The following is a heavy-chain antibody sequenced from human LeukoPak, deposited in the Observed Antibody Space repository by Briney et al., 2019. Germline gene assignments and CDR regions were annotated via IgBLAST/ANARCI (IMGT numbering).Heavy chain of an antibody. Sequence: SETLSLTCTVSGDSISSTTYYWGWIRQPPGKGLEWIGSIYHSGTTYYNSSLKSRVTISVDKSKNQFSLKLSSVTAADTAVYYCARVPYDSRVLGAFDIWGQGTMVTVSS. V-gene: IGHV4-39*07. D-gene: IGHD3-22*01. J-gene: IGHJ3*02. CDR1: GDSISSTTYY. CDR3: ARVPYDSRVLGAFDI. CDR2: IYHSGTT.